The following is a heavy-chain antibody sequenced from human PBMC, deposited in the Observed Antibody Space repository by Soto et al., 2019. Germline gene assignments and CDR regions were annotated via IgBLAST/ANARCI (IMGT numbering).Heavy chain of an antibody. CDR1: GVTFSSYA. V-gene: IGHV1-69*14. CDR3: ATPSRDKYYYSGMHL. CDR2: IIPIFCTA. J-gene: IGHJ6*02. D-gene: IGHD2-15*01. Sequence: QVQLVQSGAEVKKPGSSVKVSCTASGVTFSSYAIRWVRQAPGQGLEWMGGIIPIFCTANYAQKFQGRGTITEDKSTITAFTVLGSLKSDAASVYCRATPSRDKYYYSGMHLWSQGTAVPISS.